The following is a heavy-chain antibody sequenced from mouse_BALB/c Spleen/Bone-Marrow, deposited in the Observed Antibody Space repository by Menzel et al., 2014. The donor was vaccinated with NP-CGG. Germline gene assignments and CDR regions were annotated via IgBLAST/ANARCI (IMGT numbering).Heavy chain of an antibody. CDR1: GFDFGRYW. V-gene: IGHV4-2*02. Sequence: EVKLEESGGGLVQPGGSLNLACVASGFDFGRYWMSWARQAPGKGLEWIGEINPGSSTINYSPSLKDKFIMSRDNAKNTLYLQMRKVRSEDTALYYCARLGYYGYQDNWGQGTTLTGSS. CDR2: INPGSSTI. D-gene: IGHD1-2*01. J-gene: IGHJ2*01. CDR3: ARLGYYGYQDN.